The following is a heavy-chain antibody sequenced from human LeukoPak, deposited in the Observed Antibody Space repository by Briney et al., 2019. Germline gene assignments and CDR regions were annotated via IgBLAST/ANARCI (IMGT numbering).Heavy chain of an antibody. CDR1: GGTFSSYA. CDR3: AREEGYYDSSGYYPAPINY. D-gene: IGHD3-22*01. V-gene: IGHV1-69*13. CDR2: IIPIFGTA. J-gene: IGHJ4*02. Sequence: SVKVSCNASGGTFSSYAISWVRQAPGQGLEWMGGIIPIFGTANYAQKFQGRVTITADESTSTAYMELSSLRSEDTAVYYCAREEGYYDSSGYYPAPINYWGQGTLVTVSS.